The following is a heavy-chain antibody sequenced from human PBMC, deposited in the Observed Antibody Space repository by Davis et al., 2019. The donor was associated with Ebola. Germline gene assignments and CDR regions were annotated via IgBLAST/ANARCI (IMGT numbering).Heavy chain of an antibody. CDR1: GYSFNNYW. J-gene: IGHJ4*02. D-gene: IGHD4-17*01. Sequence: GESLKIPCKGSGYSFNNYWIGWVRQMPGKGLEWMGILYPADSETRYSPSFQGQVTISADKSISTAYLQWSSLKASDSAMYYCARHLSYGDYFDYWGQGTLVSVSS. V-gene: IGHV5-51*01. CDR3: ARHLSYGDYFDY. CDR2: LYPADSET.